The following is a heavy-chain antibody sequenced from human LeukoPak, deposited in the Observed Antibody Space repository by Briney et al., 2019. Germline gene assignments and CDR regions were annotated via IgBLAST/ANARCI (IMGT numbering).Heavy chain of an antibody. CDR2: FDPEDGET. J-gene: IGHJ4*02. CDR3: ATAGDSSGYYDLDY. V-gene: IGHV1-24*01. D-gene: IGHD3-22*01. Sequence: ASVKASCKVSGYTLTELSMHWVRQAPGKGLEWMGGFDPEDGETIYAQKFQGRVTMTEDTSTDTAYMELSGLRSEDTAVYYFATAGDSSGYYDLDYWGQGTLVTVSS. CDR1: GYTLTELS.